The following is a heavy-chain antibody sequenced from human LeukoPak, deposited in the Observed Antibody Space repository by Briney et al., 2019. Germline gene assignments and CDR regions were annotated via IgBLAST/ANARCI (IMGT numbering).Heavy chain of an antibody. CDR3: ASHPTTVTTGYNWFDP. D-gene: IGHD4-17*01. CDR2: INHSGST. Sequence: SETLSLTCAVYGGSFSGYYWSWIRQPPGKGLEWIGEINHSGSTNYNPSLKSRVTISVDTSKNQFSLKLSSVTAADTAVYYCASHPTTVTTGYNWFDPWGQGTLVTVSS. V-gene: IGHV4-34*01. CDR1: GGSFSGYY. J-gene: IGHJ5*02.